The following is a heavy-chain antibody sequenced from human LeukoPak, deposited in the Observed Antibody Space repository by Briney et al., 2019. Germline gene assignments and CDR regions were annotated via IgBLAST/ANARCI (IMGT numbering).Heavy chain of an antibody. CDR3: ARYYYDSSGSGFDY. J-gene: IGHJ4*02. V-gene: IGHV3-23*01. Sequence: PGGSLRLSCAASGFTVSSNYMSWVRQAPGKGLEWVSAISGSGGSTYYADSVKGRFTISRDNSRNTLYLQMNSLRAEDTAVYYCARYYYDSSGSGFDYWGQGTLVTVSS. D-gene: IGHD3-22*01. CDR1: GFTVSSNY. CDR2: ISGSGGST.